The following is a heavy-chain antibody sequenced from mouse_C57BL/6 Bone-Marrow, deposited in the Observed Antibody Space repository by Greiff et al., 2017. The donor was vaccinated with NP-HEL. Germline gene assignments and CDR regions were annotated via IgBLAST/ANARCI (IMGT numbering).Heavy chain of an antibody. V-gene: IGHV1-7*01. J-gene: IGHJ3*01. CDR2: INPSSGYT. CDR1: GYTFTSYW. CDR3: ASGPFAD. Sequence: QVHVKQSGAELVKPGASVKLSCKASGYTFTSYWMHWVKQRPGQGLEWIGNINPSSGYTKYNQKFKGKATLTADKSSSTASMQLSSLTYADSAVYYCASGPFADWGTGTTVTVSA.